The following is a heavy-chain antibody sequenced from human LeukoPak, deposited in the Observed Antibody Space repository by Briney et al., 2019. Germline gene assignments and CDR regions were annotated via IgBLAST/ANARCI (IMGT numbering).Heavy chain of an antibody. CDR2: IYPGDSDI. Sequence: GESLKISCKGSGYSFTNYWIGWVRQMPGKGLEWMGIIYPGDSDIRYSPSFQGQVTIPADKSVNTAYLQWSSLKASDTAMYYCARHPIVGATSPIHFDYWGQGTLVTVSS. V-gene: IGHV5-51*01. J-gene: IGHJ4*02. CDR3: ARHPIVGATSPIHFDY. CDR1: GYSFTNYW. D-gene: IGHD1-26*01.